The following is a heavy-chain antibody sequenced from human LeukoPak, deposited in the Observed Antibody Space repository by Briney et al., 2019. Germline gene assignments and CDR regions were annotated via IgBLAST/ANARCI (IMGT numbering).Heavy chain of an antibody. Sequence: SETLSLTCTVSGXSINNYYGSWIRQPAGKGLEWIGRIYHTGNTYYNPSLKSRVTLSVDTSKNQFSLKLTSVTAADTAMYFCVRGSPSGTGGRDVFDIWGQGTMVTVSS. D-gene: IGHD2-8*02. CDR2: IYHTGNT. V-gene: IGHV4-4*07. CDR3: VRGSPSGTGGRDVFDI. J-gene: IGHJ3*02. CDR1: GXSINNYY.